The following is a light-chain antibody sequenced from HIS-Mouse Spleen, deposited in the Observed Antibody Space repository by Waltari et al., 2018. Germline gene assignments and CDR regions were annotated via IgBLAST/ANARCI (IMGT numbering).Light chain of an antibody. Sequence: EIVLTQSPGTLSLSPGERATLSCRASQSVSSSCLAWYQQKPGQAPRLLFYGAASRATGIPDRFSGSGSGTDFTLTISRLEPEDFATYYCLQDYNYPRTFGQGTKVEIK. V-gene: IGKV3-20*01. CDR3: LQDYNYPRT. J-gene: IGKJ1*01. CDR2: GAA. CDR1: QSVSSSC.